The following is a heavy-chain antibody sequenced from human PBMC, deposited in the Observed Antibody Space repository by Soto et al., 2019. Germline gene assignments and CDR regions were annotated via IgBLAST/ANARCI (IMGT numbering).Heavy chain of an antibody. J-gene: IGHJ4*02. V-gene: IGHV1-69*01. CDR2: IIPIFGTA. CDR3: ERDAPNYDSSGYYFSY. D-gene: IGHD3-22*01. CDR1: GGTFSSYA. Sequence: QVQLVQSGAEVKKPGSSVKVSCKASGGTFSSYAISWVRQAPGQGLEWMGGIIPIFGTANYAQKFQGRVTITADESTSTAYMELSSLRSEDTAVYYCERDAPNYDSSGYYFSYWGQGTLVTVSS.